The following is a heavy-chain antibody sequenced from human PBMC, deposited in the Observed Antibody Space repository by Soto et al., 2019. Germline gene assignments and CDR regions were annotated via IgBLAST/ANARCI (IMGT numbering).Heavy chain of an antibody. CDR1: GGSISRYY. CDR3: ARDRGSTGYYYFDS. D-gene: IGHD3-22*01. CDR2: IYYSGST. Sequence: SETLSLTCTVSGGSISRYYWSWVRQPPGKGLEWIGYIYYSGSTNYNPSLKSRVSISIDTSKNQFSLNLNSVTAADTAVYYCARDRGSTGYYYFDSWGQGTLVTVSS. V-gene: IGHV4-59*01. J-gene: IGHJ4*02.